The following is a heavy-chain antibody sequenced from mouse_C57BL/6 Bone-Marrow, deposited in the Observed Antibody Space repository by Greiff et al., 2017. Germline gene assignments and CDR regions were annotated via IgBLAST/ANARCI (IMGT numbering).Heavy chain of an antibody. J-gene: IGHJ2*01. CDR1: GYSITSGYY. D-gene: IGHD4-1*01. Sequence: EVQRVESGPGLVKPSQSLSLTCSVTGYSITSGYYWNWIRQFPGNKLEWMGYISYDGSNNYNPSLKNRISITRDTSKNQFFLKLNSVTTEDTATYYCASRTGMGPLFDYWGQGTTLTVSS. V-gene: IGHV3-6*01. CDR3: ASRTGMGPLFDY. CDR2: ISYDGSN.